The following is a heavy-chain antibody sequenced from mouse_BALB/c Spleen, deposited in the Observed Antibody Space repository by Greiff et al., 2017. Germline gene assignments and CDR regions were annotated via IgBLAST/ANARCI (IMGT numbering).Heavy chain of an antibody. CDR1: GFTFSSFG. CDR2: ISSGSSTI. Sequence: DVKLVESGGGLVQPGGSRKLSCAASGFTFSSFGMHWVRQAPEKGLEWVAYISSGSSTIYYADTVKGRFTISRDNPKNTLFLQMTSLRSEDTAMYYCAKDGLRGNFDYWGQGTTLTVSS. V-gene: IGHV5-17*02. D-gene: IGHD3-1*01. J-gene: IGHJ2*01. CDR3: AKDGLRGNFDY.